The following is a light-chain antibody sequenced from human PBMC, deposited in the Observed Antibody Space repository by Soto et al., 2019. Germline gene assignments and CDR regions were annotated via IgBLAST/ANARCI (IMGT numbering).Light chain of an antibody. V-gene: IGKV2-28*01. J-gene: IGKJ2*01. CDR2: LGS. Sequence: DIVMTQSPLSLPVTPGEPASISCRSSQSLLHSNGYNYLDWYLQKPGQSPQLLIYLGSNRASGVPDRFSGSGSGTDFTLIISRVEAEDVGVYYCMQGTQFPYTFGQGTKLEIK. CDR1: QSLLHSNGYNY. CDR3: MQGTQFPYT.